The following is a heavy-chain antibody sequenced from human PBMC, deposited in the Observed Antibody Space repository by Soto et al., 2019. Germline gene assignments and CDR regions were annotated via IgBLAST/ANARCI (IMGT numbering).Heavy chain of an antibody. CDR1: GGSVSDYY. CDR3: VKNYRSDGPGWFDP. Sequence: PSETLSLTCTVSGGSVSDYYLSWIRRPPGKGLEYIGYTYYSGSINYNPSLKGRVTISVDTSKNQFSLDLKSVTAADAAVYYCVKNYRSDGPGWFDPCGQGILVTVPS. D-gene: IGHD3-16*02. V-gene: IGHV4-59*02. CDR2: TYYSGSI. J-gene: IGHJ5*02.